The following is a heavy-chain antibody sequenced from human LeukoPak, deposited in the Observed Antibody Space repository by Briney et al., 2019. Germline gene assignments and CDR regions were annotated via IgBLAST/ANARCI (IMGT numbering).Heavy chain of an antibody. J-gene: IGHJ4*02. Sequence: PSETLSLTCTVSGGSISSSSYYWGWIRQPPGKGLEWIGSIYYSGSTYYNPSLKSRVTISVDTSKNQFSLKLSSVTAADTAVYYCARDPDERLGELSPQRNYWGQGTLVTVSS. CDR3: ARDPDERLGELSPQRNY. V-gene: IGHV4-39*07. D-gene: IGHD3-16*02. CDR1: GGSISSSSYY. CDR2: IYYSGST.